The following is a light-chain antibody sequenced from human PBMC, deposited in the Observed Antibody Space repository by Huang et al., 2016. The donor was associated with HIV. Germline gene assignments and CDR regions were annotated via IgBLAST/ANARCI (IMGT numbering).Light chain of an antibody. CDR3: QQYYSTPWT. J-gene: IGKJ1*01. CDR2: AAS. V-gene: IGKV1-NL1*01. CDR1: QGISDS. Sequence: DIQMTQSPSSLSASVGDRVTITCRASQGISDSLAWYQQKPGKAPRLLLYAASSLKNGVPSRFLGSESGTDYTLTISSLQPEDFATYYCQQYYSTPWTFGQGTKVDIK.